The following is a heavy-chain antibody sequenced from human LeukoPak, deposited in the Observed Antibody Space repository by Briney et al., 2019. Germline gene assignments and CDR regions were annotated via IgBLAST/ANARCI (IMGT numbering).Heavy chain of an antibody. V-gene: IGHV3-48*04. CDR2: ISSGSSSI. CDR1: GLTFSTYS. Sequence: GGSLRLSCVASGLTFSTYSMNWVRQAPGKGLEWVSYISSGSSSIYYADSVKGRFTISRDNAENSLYLQMNSLRAEDTAVYYCARLPTTTIPGVAYWGQGTLVTVSS. D-gene: IGHD5-12*01. CDR3: ARLPTTTIPGVAY. J-gene: IGHJ4*02.